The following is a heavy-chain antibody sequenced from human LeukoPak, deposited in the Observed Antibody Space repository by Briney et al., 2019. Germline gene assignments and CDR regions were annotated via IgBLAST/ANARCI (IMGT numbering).Heavy chain of an antibody. D-gene: IGHD3-3*02. CDR3: ARDGAFRIYDY. Sequence: GGSLRLSCAASGFTFSSYWMTWVRQAPGKGLEWVASIKQDGIEKYYVDSVKGRFTISRDNARNSLYLQMSSLRADDTAVYYCARDGAFRIYDYWGQGTLVTVSS. CDR2: IKQDGIEK. J-gene: IGHJ4*02. CDR1: GFTFSSYW. V-gene: IGHV3-7*01.